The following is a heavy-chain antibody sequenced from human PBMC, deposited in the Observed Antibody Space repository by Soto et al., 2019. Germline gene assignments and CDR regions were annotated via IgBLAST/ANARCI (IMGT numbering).Heavy chain of an antibody. CDR3: ARENLKGLRYFDWLLPSLDY. CDR2: ISSSSSYI. Sequence: VGSLRLSCAASGFTFSSYSMNWVRQAPGKGLEWVSSISSSSSYIYYADSVKGRFTISRDNAKNSLYLQMNSLRAEDTAVYYCARENLKGLRYFDWLLPSLDYWGQGTLVTVSS. D-gene: IGHD3-9*01. V-gene: IGHV3-21*01. J-gene: IGHJ4*02. CDR1: GFTFSSYS.